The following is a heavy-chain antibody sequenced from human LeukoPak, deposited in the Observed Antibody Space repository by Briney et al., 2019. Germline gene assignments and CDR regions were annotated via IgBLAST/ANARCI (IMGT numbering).Heavy chain of an antibody. Sequence: ETLSLTCTVSGYSISSTYYWDWIRQPPGKGLEWVSAISGSGGSTYYADSVKGRFTTSRDNSKNTLYLQMNSLRAEDTAVYYCARSVVVVAAIDYWGQGTLVTVSS. CDR2: ISGSGGST. CDR3: ARSVVVVAAIDY. D-gene: IGHD2-15*01. J-gene: IGHJ4*02. V-gene: IGHV3-23*01. CDR1: GYSISSTYY.